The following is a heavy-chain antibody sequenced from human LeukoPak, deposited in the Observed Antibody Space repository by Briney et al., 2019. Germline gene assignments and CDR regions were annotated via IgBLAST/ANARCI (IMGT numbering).Heavy chain of an antibody. CDR2: IYYSGST. CDR3: ARFFVGLTS. D-gene: IGHD2-21*01. Sequence: PSETLSLTRTVSRGSLSSYYWSWIRQPPRKGREWIGYIYYSGSTNYNPSLKSRVTIPVDTTKNQFFLKLSSVTAADTAVYYCARFFVGLTSWGQGTMVTVSS. J-gene: IGHJ3*01. V-gene: IGHV4-59*01. CDR1: RGSLSSYY.